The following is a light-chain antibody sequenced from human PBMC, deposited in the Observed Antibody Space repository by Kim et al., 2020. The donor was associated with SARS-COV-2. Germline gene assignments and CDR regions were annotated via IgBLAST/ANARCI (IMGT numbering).Light chain of an antibody. Sequence: LSLSPGERATLSCRASQSVSSNLAWYQQKPGQAPRLLIYGASTRATGIPARFSGSGSGTEFTLTISSLQSEDFAVYYCQQYNNWDTFGQGTKLEIK. CDR3: QQYNNWDT. V-gene: IGKV3-15*01. CDR2: GAS. CDR1: QSVSSN. J-gene: IGKJ2*01.